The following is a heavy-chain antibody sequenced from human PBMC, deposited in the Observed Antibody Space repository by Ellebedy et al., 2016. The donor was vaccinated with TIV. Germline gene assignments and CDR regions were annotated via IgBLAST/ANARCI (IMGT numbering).Heavy chain of an antibody. CDR2: TYYRSTWYN. J-gene: IGHJ4*02. CDR3: ARVGRYCTNGVCYGRSFDY. V-gene: IGHV6-1*01. D-gene: IGHD2-8*01. CDR1: GDSVSSNSAT. Sequence: SETLSLTCAISGDSVSSNSATWNWIRQSPSRGLEWLGRTYYRSTWYNDYAVSVKSRITINSDTSKNQFSLQLNSVTPEDTAVYYCARVGRYCTNGVCYGRSFDYWGQGTLVTVSS.